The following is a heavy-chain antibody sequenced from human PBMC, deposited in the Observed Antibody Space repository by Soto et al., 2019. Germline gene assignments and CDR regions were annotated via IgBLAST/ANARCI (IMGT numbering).Heavy chain of an antibody. CDR1: GYSFTSYW. CDR3: ASNVMVRGVTNYYYYGMDV. Sequence: GESLKISCKGSGYSFTSYWISWVRQMPGKGLEWMGRIDPSDSYTNYSPSFQGHVTISADKSISTAYLQWSSLKASDTAMYYCASNVMVRGVTNYYYYGMDVWGQGTTVTVS. CDR2: IDPSDSYT. J-gene: IGHJ6*02. D-gene: IGHD3-10*01. V-gene: IGHV5-10-1*01.